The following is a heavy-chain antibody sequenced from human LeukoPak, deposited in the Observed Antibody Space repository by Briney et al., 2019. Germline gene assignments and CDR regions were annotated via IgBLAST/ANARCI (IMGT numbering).Heavy chain of an antibody. CDR2: IIPIFGTA. Sequence: ASVKVSCKASGGTFSSYAISWVRQAPGQGLEWMGGIIPIFGTANYAQKFQGRVTITADESTSTAYMELSSLRSEDTAVYYCATITPNWNYVIAIDYWGQGTLVTVSS. V-gene: IGHV1-69*13. D-gene: IGHD1-7*01. CDR3: ATITPNWNYVIAIDY. J-gene: IGHJ4*02. CDR1: GGTFSSYA.